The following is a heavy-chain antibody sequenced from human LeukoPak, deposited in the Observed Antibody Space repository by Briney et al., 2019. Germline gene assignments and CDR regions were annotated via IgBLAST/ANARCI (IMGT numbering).Heavy chain of an antibody. CDR3: ASHQKSYYYYGLDV. CDR1: SGSISSSSYY. J-gene: IGHJ6*02. CDR2: IYYGGTT. V-gene: IGHV4-39*01. Sequence: SETLSLTCTVSSGSISSSSYYWGWIRQPPGKGLEWIGSIYYGGTTYYNPSLKSRVTMSVDTSKNQFSLKLSSVTAADTAVYYCASHQKSYYYYGLDVWGHGTTVTVSS.